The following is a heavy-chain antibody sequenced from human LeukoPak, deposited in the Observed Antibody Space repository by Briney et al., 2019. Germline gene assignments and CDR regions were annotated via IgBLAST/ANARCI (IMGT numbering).Heavy chain of an antibody. D-gene: IGHD3-9*01. Sequence: GGPLILSCAASGFTFNTFNMNWVRQARGKWLEWVSSITSGGDYIYSADSVQGRFTTSRDNAKNSLSLQLNSLRVEDTAVYYCARGHYDVLAASYKWTPDYWGQGTLVTVSS. J-gene: IGHJ4*02. CDR3: ARGHYDVLAASYKWTPDY. CDR2: ITSGGDYI. CDR1: GFTFNTFN. V-gene: IGHV3-21*01.